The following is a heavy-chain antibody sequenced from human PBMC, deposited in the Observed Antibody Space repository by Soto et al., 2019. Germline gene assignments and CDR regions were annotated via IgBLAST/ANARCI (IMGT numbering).Heavy chain of an antibody. Sequence: GGSLRLSCSASGFIFSSCAMNWVRQAPGKGLEYVSSISTNGGSTHYADSVKGRFTISRDNSKNTQYLQMSSLRADDTAVYYCVKGEYYYDSSGYYPFDYWGQGTLVTVSS. D-gene: IGHD3-22*01. J-gene: IGHJ4*02. CDR2: ISTNGGST. CDR3: VKGEYYYDSSGYYPFDY. CDR1: GFIFSSCA. V-gene: IGHV3-64D*06.